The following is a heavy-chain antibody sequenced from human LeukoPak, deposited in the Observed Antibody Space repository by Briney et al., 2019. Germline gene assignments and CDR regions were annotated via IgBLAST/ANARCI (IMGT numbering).Heavy chain of an antibody. D-gene: IGHD1-26*01. CDR1: GFTFSSYG. Sequence: QPGGSLRLSCAASGFTFSSYGMHWVRQAPGKGLEWVSAISGGGGSTYYADSVKGRFTISRDNSKNTLYLQMNSLRAEDTAVYYCAKDVRWELRPGGFDYWGQGTLVTVSS. CDR2: ISGGGGST. CDR3: AKDVRWELRPGGFDY. J-gene: IGHJ4*02. V-gene: IGHV3-23*01.